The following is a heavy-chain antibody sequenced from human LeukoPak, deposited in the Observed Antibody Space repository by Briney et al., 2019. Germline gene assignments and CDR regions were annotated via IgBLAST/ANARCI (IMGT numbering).Heavy chain of an antibody. CDR1: GGSISNYY. CDR2: IYYTGST. J-gene: IGHJ4*02. Sequence: PSETLSLTCTVSGGSISNYYWSWIRQPPGKGLEWIGNIYYTGSTDYSPSLRSRVTMSLDASKNQFSLNLSSVTAADTAVYYCARLCSGGSCCWGEDYWGQGTLVTVSS. V-gene: IGHV4-59*08. CDR3: ARLCSGGSCCWGEDY. D-gene: IGHD2-15*01.